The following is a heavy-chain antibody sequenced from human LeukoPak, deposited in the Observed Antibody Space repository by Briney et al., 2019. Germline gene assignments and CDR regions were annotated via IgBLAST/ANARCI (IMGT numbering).Heavy chain of an antibody. D-gene: IGHD1-1*01. Sequence: GGSLRLSCAVSGFTFSSYWMIWFRQAPGKGLEWVAHINQDGSVKNYVDSVKGRFTISRDNANNFLYLQMNSLRAEDTAVYYCAKDKNWNVCDYWGRGILVTVSS. CDR1: GFTFSSYW. V-gene: IGHV3-7*01. CDR2: INQDGSVK. J-gene: IGHJ4*02. CDR3: AKDKNWNVCDY.